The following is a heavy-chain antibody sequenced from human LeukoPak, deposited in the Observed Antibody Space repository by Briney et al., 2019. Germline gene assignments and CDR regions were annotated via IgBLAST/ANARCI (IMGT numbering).Heavy chain of an antibody. CDR1: GGSFSGYY. D-gene: IGHD6-19*01. CDR2: INHSGST. J-gene: IGHJ4*02. V-gene: IGHV4-34*01. CDR3: ARGFFGSSGWYERH. Sequence: SETLSLTCAVYGGSFSGYYWSWIRQPPGKGLEWIGEINHSGSTNYNPSLKSRVTISVDTSKNQFSLKLSSVTAADTAVYYCARGFFGSSGWYERHWGQGTLVTVSS.